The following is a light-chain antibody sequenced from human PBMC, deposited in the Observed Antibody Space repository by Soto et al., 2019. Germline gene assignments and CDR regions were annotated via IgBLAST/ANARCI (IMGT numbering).Light chain of an antibody. CDR3: QQYGSSPLT. V-gene: IGKV3-20*01. CDR1: QSVSSSY. J-gene: IGKJ4*01. Sequence: EIVLTQSPGTLSLSPGERATLSCRASQSVSSSYLAWYQQKPGQAPRLLIYGASSRATGIPDRLSGSGSGTDFTLTISRLAPEDFAVYYCQQYGSSPLTFGGGTKVDIK. CDR2: GAS.